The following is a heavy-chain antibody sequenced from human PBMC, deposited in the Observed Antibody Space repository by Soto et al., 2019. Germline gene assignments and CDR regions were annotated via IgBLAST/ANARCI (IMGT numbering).Heavy chain of an antibody. CDR1: GYTFTSYG. J-gene: IGHJ4*02. CDR2: ISAYNGNT. CDR3: ASSPYYYDSSGYHPY. D-gene: IGHD3-22*01. V-gene: IGHV1-18*01. Sequence: ASVKVSCKASGYTFTSYGISWVRQAPGQGLEWMGWISAYNGNTNYAQKLQGRVTMTTDTSTSTAYMELRSLRSDDTAVYYCASSPYYYDSSGYHPYWGQGTLVTVSS.